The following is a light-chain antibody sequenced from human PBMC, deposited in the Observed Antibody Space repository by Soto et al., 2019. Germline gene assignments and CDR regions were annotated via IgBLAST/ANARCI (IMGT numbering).Light chain of an antibody. CDR2: GAS. CDR1: QSVSSSY. V-gene: IGKV3-20*01. J-gene: IGKJ5*01. Sequence: IVLTQSPATLSLSPGERATLSCRASQSVSSSYLAWYQQKPGQAPRLLIYGASSRATGIPDRFSGSGSGTDFTLTISRLEPEDFAVYYCQQYGSSFTFGPGTRLEI. CDR3: QQYGSSFT.